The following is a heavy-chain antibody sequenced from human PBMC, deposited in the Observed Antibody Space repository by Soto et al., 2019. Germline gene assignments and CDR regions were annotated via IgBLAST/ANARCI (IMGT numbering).Heavy chain of an antibody. CDR2: INPATGAA. CDR1: GYPVTAYY. J-gene: IGHJ3*02. V-gene: IGHV1-2*02. CDR3: ARGGGVGVAGSAAFDM. D-gene: IGHD3-3*01. Sequence: QLHLVQSGAVVKKPGASVTVSCSASGYPVTAYYMHWVRQAPGRGLEWMGGINPATGAAKYTQTSRGRVTMTRDPSTSKVFMELGGLTPENTAVFYCARGGGVGVAGSAAFDMWGQGTLVTVSS.